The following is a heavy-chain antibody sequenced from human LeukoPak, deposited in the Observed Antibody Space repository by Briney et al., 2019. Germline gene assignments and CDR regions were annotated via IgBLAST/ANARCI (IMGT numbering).Heavy chain of an antibody. CDR1: GFTFSDYW. J-gene: IGHJ3*02. V-gene: IGHV3-74*01. D-gene: IGHD3-10*01. CDR2: ISTDGTST. Sequence: GGSLRLSCAASGFTFSDYWMYWVRQAPGKGLVWVSRISTDGTSTDYADSVKGRFSISRDNAKNSLYLQMNSLRAEDTAVYYCAREGVLLPTPGAFDIWGQGTMVTVSS. CDR3: AREGVLLPTPGAFDI.